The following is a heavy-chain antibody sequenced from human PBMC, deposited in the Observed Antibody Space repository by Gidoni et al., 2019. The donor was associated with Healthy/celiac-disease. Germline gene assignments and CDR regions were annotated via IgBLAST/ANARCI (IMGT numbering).Heavy chain of an antibody. V-gene: IGHV3-11*01. CDR3: SRVSNYYYYMDV. J-gene: IGHJ6*03. CDR1: GCTFSDYY. D-gene: IGHD1-20*01. Sequence: VQLVASGGGLVQPGGCLRRACAASGCTFSDYYLSWLRQAPGKGLDGVSYISSSCCTIYYADAVQGRFTIARDHANNSLYLQMNSLRAEDTAVYYCSRVSNYYYYMDVWGKGTTVPVSS. CDR2: ISSSCCTI.